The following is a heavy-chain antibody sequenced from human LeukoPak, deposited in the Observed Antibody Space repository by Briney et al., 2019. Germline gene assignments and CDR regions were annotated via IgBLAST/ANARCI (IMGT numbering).Heavy chain of an antibody. CDR1: GFTFSSYE. J-gene: IGHJ4*02. CDR3: ARVRQWLPYDY. V-gene: IGHV3-48*03. CDR2: ISSSGSTI. Sequence: GGSLRLSCAASGFTFSSYEMNWVRQAPGKGLEWVSYISSSGSTIYYADSVKGRFTISRDNAKNSLYLQMNSLRAEDTAVYYCARVRQWLPYDYRGQGTLVTVSS. D-gene: IGHD6-19*01.